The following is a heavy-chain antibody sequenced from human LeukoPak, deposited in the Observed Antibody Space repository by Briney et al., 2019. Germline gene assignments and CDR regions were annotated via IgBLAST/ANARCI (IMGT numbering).Heavy chain of an antibody. CDR3: ARGSVRITMVRGVIRALGY. V-gene: IGHV1-18*04. J-gene: IGHJ4*02. Sequence: AAVKDSCKASGYTFTSYGISRVRQAPGKGLEWTGWINAYNGNTNYAQKLQGRVTMTTDTYTSTAYMELRSVRSDDTAVYYCARGSVRITMVRGVIRALGYWGQGTLVTVSS. CDR2: INAYNGNT. D-gene: IGHD3-10*01. CDR1: GYTFTSYG.